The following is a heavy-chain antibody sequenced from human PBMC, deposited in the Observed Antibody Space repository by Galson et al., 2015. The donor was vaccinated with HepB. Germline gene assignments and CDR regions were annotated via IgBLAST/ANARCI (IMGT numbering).Heavy chain of an antibody. CDR2: ISSSSSTI. CDR1: GFTFSSYS. J-gene: IGHJ4*02. D-gene: IGHD2-15*01. V-gene: IGHV3-48*01. CDR3: ARDGVVVAATDPFFDY. Sequence: SLRLSCAASGFTFSSYSMNWVRQAPGKGLEWVSYISSSSSTIYYADSVKGRFTISRDNAKNSLYLQMNSLRAEDTAVYYCARDGVVVAATDPFFDYWGQGTLVTVSS.